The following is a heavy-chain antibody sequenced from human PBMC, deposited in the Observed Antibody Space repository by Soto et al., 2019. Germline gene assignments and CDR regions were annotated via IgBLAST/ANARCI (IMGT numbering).Heavy chain of an antibody. J-gene: IGHJ4*02. V-gene: IGHV1-8*01. CDR1: GNTFTSYD. CDR2: INPNSGNI. D-gene: IGHD3-10*01. Sequence: ASVKVSCKASGNTFTSYDINWLRQSTGHGLEWMGWINPNSGNIGYAQKFQGRVTMTRDTAIRTAYMEVSRLRSDDTAVYYCARGRASGSYYLLDYWGQGTLVTGS. CDR3: ARGRASGSYYLLDY.